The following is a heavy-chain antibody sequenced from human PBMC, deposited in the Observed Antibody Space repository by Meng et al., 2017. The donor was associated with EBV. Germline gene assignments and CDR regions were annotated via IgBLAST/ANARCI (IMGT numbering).Heavy chain of an antibody. V-gene: IGHV1-69*01. Sequence: QVQVVPSAAEVKKPGSSVTVSCKTSGGPFRYYAISWVRQAPGQGLEWLGGFLPRLGAPNYAQKFHGRVKITADESTSTHYMDLSSLRSEDTAIYYCASESGRGYTPDYWGQGTLVTVSS. CDR1: GGPFRYYA. J-gene: IGHJ4*02. CDR3: ASESGRGYTPDY. D-gene: IGHD3-10*01. CDR2: FLPRLGAP.